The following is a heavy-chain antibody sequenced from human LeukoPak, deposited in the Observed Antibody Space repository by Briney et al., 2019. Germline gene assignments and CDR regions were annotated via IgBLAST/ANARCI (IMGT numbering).Heavy chain of an antibody. CDR1: GLSVSTTY. V-gene: IGHV3-53*01. D-gene: IGHD2-15*01. Sequence: GGSLRLSCAASGLSVSTTYMNWVRQAPGKGLEWVSVIYSGGGTNYADSMKGRFRISRDNSKNTLYLQMNSLRAEDTAVYYCVGEDKYWGQGTLVTVSS. CDR3: VGEDKY. CDR2: IYSGGGT. J-gene: IGHJ4*02.